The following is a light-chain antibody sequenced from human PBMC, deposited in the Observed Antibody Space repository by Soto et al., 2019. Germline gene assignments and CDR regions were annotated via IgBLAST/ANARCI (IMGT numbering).Light chain of an antibody. V-gene: IGKV1-39*01. CDR1: QSIANY. J-gene: IGKJ4*01. CDR2: AAS. CDR3: QQSHNTPLT. Sequence: DIQMTQSPSSLSASVGDRITITCRASQSIANYLNWYQQKPGKAPKLLIYAASILQTGVPSRFSGSGSGTDFTLTINNLQPEDFATYSCQQSHNTPLTFGGGTRVEMK.